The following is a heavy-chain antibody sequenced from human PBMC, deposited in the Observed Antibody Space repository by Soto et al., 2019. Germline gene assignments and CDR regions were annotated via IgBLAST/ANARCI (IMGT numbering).Heavy chain of an antibody. Sequence: GASVKVSCKASGYTFTSYGISWVRQAPGQGLEWMGWISAYNGNTNYAQKLQGRVTMTTDTSTSTAYMELRSLRSDDTAVYYCARYAPMDPLGRFDPWGQGTMVTVYS. CDR1: GYTFTSYG. V-gene: IGHV1-18*04. J-gene: IGHJ5*02. D-gene: IGHD2-8*01. CDR2: ISAYNGNT. CDR3: ARYAPMDPLGRFDP.